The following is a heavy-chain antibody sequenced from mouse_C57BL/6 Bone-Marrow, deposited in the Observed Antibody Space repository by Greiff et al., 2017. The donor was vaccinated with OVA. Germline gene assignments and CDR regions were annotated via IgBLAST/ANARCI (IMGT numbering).Heavy chain of an antibody. J-gene: IGHJ2*01. CDR3: ARKKGYGYFDY. CDR1: GYAFTNYL. Sequence: VQLKQSGAELVRPGTSVKVSCKASGYAFTNYLIEWVKQRPGQGLEWIGVINPGSGGTNYNEKFKGKATLTADKSSSTAYMQLSSLTSEDSAVYFCARKKGYGYFDYWGQGTTLTVSS. CDR2: INPGSGGT. V-gene: IGHV1-54*01. D-gene: IGHD3-1*01.